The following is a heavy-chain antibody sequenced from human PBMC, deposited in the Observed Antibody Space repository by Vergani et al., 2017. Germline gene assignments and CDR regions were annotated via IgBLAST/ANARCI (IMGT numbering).Heavy chain of an antibody. V-gene: IGHV3-74*01. J-gene: IGHJ5*02. CDR3: ARARKFRFGVVWENWFDP. Sequence: EVELVESGGGLVQPGGSLRLSCAASGFTFNEYWMHWARQVPGKGLVWVSGMNGDGDTISYADSVKGRFTISRDNAKNTLFLQMNSLRAADTAVYYCARARKFRFGVVWENWFDPWGQGTLVTVSS. CDR1: GFTFNEYW. CDR2: MNGDGDTI. D-gene: IGHD3-3*01.